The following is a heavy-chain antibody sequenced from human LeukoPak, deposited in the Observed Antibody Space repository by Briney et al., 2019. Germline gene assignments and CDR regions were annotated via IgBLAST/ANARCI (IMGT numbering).Heavy chain of an antibody. J-gene: IGHJ5*02. CDR1: GYTFTGYY. D-gene: IGHD5-18*01. CDR3: ARGQYNYGRDWFDP. V-gene: IGHV1-2*02. Sequence: ASVKVSCTASGYTFTGYYMHWVRQAPGQGLEWMGWINPNSGGTNYAQKFQGRVTMTRDTSISTAYMELSRLRSDDTAVYYCARGQYNYGRDWFDPWGQGTLVTVSS. CDR2: INPNSGGT.